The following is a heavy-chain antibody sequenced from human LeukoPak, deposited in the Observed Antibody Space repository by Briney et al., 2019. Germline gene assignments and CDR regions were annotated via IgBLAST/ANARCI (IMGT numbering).Heavy chain of an antibody. CDR2: INAYNGDT. J-gene: IGHJ5*02. V-gene: IGHV1-3*01. CDR3: ARGRNYCDSSGYLNWFDP. D-gene: IGHD3-22*01. Sequence: ASVKVSCKASGYTFINYAIHWVRQAPGQRLEWMGWINAYNGDTEYSQKLQGRVTITKDTPASTAYMELSSLRSEDTAVYYCARGRNYCDSSGYLNWFDPWGQGTLVTVSS. CDR1: GYTFINYA.